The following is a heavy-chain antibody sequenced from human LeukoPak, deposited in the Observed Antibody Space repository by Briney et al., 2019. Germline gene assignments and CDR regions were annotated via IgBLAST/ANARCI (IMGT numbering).Heavy chain of an antibody. D-gene: IGHD5/OR15-5a*01. Sequence: GGSLRLSCEASGFSFSASSMNWVRQAPGKGLEWVSSIFGDGPGLYYADSVKGRFTISRDNGKNSVYLEMNSLRDHDTAVYYCTREGGSTDAGFWGQGTLVTVSS. J-gene: IGHJ4*02. V-gene: IGHV3-21*06. CDR1: GFSFSASS. CDR3: TREGGSTDAGF. CDR2: IFGDGPGL.